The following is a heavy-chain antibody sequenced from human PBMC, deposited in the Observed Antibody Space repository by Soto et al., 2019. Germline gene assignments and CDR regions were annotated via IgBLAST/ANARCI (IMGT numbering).Heavy chain of an antibody. V-gene: IGHV3-23*01. Sequence: GGSLRLSCAVTGFTFSDYAMTWVRQAPGKGLEWVSLMTGSGRRILYADSVKGRFTISRDNSKNTLYLQMNGLRPEDTAIYYCVKDPVAGGTGGAWFDYWGRGTLVTVSS. D-gene: IGHD2-8*02. J-gene: IGHJ4*02. CDR1: GFTFSDYA. CDR2: MTGSGRRI. CDR3: VKDPVAGGTGGAWFDY.